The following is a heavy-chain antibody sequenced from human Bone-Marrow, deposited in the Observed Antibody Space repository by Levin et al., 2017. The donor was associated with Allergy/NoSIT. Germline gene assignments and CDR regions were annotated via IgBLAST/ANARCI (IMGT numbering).Heavy chain of an antibody. V-gene: IGHV4-61*01. J-gene: IGHJ4*02. Sequence: PSETLSLTCTVSGVSVSSGNYWWTWIRQPPGKGLEWIGYVYNIGSTDYNPSLKTRVTISVDTSKNQVSLNVKSVTAADTAVYYCARVRGHYDYYIDYWGQGTLVTVSS. CDR1: GVSVSSGNYW. CDR3: ARVRGHYDYYIDY. D-gene: IGHD4-17*01. CDR2: VYNIGST.